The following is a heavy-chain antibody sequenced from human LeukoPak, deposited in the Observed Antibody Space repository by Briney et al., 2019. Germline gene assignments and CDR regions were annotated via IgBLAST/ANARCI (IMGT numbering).Heavy chain of an antibody. CDR3: ARGFCSSTSCYTNWFDP. J-gene: IGHJ5*02. V-gene: IGHV1-2*02. D-gene: IGHD2-2*02. CDR1: GYTFTGYY. CDR2: INPNGGGT. Sequence: ASVKVSCKASGYTFTGYYMHWVRQAPGQGLEWMGWINPNGGGTNYAQKFQGRVTMTRDTSISTAYMELSRLRSDDTAVYYCARGFCSSTSCYTNWFDPWGQGTLVTVSS.